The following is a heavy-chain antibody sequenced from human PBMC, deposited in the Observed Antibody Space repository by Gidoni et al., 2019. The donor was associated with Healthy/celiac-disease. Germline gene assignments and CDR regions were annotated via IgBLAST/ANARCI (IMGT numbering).Heavy chain of an antibody. D-gene: IGHD3-16*02. CDR2: IYPGDSDT. CDR3: ARRGYDYVWGSYRYDYYFDY. J-gene: IGHJ4*02. CDR1: GYSFTSYW. V-gene: IGHV5-51*01. Sequence: EVQLVQSGAEVKKPGESLQISCKGSGYSFTSYWTGWVRQMPGKGLEWMGIIYPGDSDTRYSPSFQGQVTISADKSISTAYLQWSSLKASDTAMYYCARRGYDYVWGSYRYDYYFDYWGQGTLVTVSS.